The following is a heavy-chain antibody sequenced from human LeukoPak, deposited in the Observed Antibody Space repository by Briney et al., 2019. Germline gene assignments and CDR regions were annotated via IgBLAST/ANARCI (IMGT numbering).Heavy chain of an antibody. J-gene: IGHJ3*02. CDR1: GFTFSSYE. D-gene: IGHD3-22*01. V-gene: IGHV3-21*01. CDR3: ARPYYYDSSGYYYAGAFDI. CDR2: ISSSSSYI. Sequence: PGGSLRLSCAASGFTFSSYEMNWVRQAPGKGLEWVSSISSSSSYIYYADSVKGRFTISRDNAKNSLYLQMNSLRAEDTAVYYCARPYYYDSSGYYYAGAFDIWGQGTMVTVSS.